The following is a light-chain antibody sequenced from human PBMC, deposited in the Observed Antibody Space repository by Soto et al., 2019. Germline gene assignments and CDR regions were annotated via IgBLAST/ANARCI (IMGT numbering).Light chain of an antibody. V-gene: IGKV1-5*01. CDR1: QSINSW. Sequence: DIQMTQSPSTLSASIGGRITITCRASQSINSWLAWYQQKPGKAPKLLIYDASSLKSVVPSRFSGSGSGTEFTLTISSLQPDDFATYYCQQYIGYPITFGQVIRLEIK. J-gene: IGKJ5*01. CDR2: DAS. CDR3: QQYIGYPIT.